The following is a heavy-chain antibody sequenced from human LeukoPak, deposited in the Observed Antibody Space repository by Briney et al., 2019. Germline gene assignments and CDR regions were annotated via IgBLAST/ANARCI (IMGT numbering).Heavy chain of an antibody. CDR2: IKQDGSQK. D-gene: IGHD3-10*01. J-gene: IGHJ4*02. V-gene: IGHV3-7*01. CDR3: ATYYYSSGSGPDY. CDR1: GFTFNNAW. Sequence: GGSLRLSCAASGFTFNNAWMTWVRQAPGKGLEWLANIKQDGSQKYYVDSVKGRFTISRDNAKNSLYLQMNSLRADDTAVYYCATYYYSSGSGPDYWGQGTLVSVSS.